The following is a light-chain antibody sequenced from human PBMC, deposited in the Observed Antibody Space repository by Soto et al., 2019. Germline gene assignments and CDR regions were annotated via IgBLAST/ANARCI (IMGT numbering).Light chain of an antibody. J-gene: IGKJ3*01. CDR2: AAS. CDR3: QQYYSYPFT. CDR1: QGISSY. V-gene: IGKV1-8*01. Sequence: AIRMTQSPSSFSASTGDRVTITCRASQGISSYLAWYQQKPGKAPKLLIYAASTFQSGVPSRFSGSGSGTDFTLTISCLQSEDFATYYCQQYYSYPFTFGPGTKWIS.